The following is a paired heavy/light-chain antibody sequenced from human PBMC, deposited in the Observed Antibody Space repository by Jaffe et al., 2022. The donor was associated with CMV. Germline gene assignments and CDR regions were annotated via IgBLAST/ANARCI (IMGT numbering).Heavy chain of an antibody. CDR1: GFTFGDYN. J-gene: IGHJ3*01. D-gene: IGHD3-10*01. V-gene: IGHV3-49*04. CDR2: IRSKPDGGTT. Sequence: EVQLVESGGDLVQPGRSLRLSCTASGFTFGDYNMSWVRQAPGKGLEWVGYIRSKPDGGTTDYAASVKGRFTMSRDDSESIAYLQMNGLKTDDTAVYYCTRDSYYYASGSHGYAFDFWGQGTMVTVSS. CDR3: TRDSYYYASGSHGYAFDF.
Light chain of an antibody. CDR3: AAWDNSLSAPV. Sequence: QSVLTQPPSASGTPGQRVTISCSGSSSNIGNNFIYWYQQLPGTAPKLLMYQTNQRPSGVPDRFSGSKSGTSASLAISGLRSEDESDYYCAAWDNSLSAPVFGGGTKLTVL. CDR1: SSNIGNNF. V-gene: IGLV1-47*01. J-gene: IGLJ3*02. CDR2: QTN.